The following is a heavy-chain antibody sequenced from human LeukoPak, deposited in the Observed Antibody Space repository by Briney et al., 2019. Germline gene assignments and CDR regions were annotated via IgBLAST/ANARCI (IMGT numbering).Heavy chain of an antibody. Sequence: GESLKISCKGSGYSFTSYWIGWGRQMPGKGLEWMGIIYPGDSDTRYSPSFQGQVTISADKSISTAYLQWSSLKASDTAMYYCARHGGYCSSTSCYTGYYYYYMDVWGKGTTVTVSS. V-gene: IGHV5-51*01. CDR1: GYSFTSYW. J-gene: IGHJ6*03. CDR3: ARHGGYCSSTSCYTGYYYYYMDV. D-gene: IGHD2-2*02. CDR2: IYPGDSDT.